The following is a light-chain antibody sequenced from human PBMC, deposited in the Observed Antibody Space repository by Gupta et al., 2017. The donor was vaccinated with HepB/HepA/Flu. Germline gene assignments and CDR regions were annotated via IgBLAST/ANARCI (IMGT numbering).Light chain of an antibody. Sequence: DIQMTQSPPSLSASVGDSVTITCRASQNISTYLHWYRQRPGEAPKLLIYDSSNLQSVVPSICSGRGSGTDFTLTISSLQPEYFGTYYCQHRNCTPGTFGQGTKVEIK. V-gene: IGKV1-39*01. J-gene: IGKJ1*01. CDR1: QNISTY. CDR3: QHRNCTPGT. CDR2: DSS.